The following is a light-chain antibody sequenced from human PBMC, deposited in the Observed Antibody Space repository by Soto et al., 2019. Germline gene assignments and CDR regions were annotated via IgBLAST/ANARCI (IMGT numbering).Light chain of an antibody. CDR2: GAS. J-gene: IGKJ5*01. CDR1: QGIKDY. Sequence: EIVMTQSPATLSVSPGERATLSCRASQGIKDYVAWFQQKPGQAPRLLIYGASTRATGIPARFSGSGSGTEFTLTISSLQSEDFAVYYCQQYNNWPAITFGQGTRLEN. CDR3: QQYNNWPAIT. V-gene: IGKV3D-15*01.